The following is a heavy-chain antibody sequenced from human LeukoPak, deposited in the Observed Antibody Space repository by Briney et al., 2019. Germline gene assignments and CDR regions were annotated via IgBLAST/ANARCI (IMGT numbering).Heavy chain of an antibody. CDR2: ISAYNGNT. V-gene: IGHV1-18*01. CDR3: AAVSIRAIHSSCYQPFDY. Sequence: GASVTVSCKASGYAFTSYDISWVRQAPGQGLEWMGWISAYNGNTNYAQKLQGRVTMTTDTSTSTAYMELRSLRSDDRLMSVYAAVSIRAIHSSCYQPFDYWGQGTLVTVSS. CDR1: GYAFTSYD. J-gene: IGHJ4*02. D-gene: IGHD6-13*01.